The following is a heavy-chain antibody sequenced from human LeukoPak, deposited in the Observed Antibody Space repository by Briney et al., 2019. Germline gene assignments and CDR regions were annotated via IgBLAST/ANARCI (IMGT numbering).Heavy chain of an antibody. Sequence: GGSLRLSCAASGFTFSTYWMAWVRQAPGKGLEWVANIKGDDSARHQADSVKGRYTISRDNAQNSVYLQMSSLRGEDTAIYYCARDVVGSLDYWGQGTLVTVSS. V-gene: IGHV3-7*01. CDR2: IKGDDSAR. CDR3: ARDVVGSLDY. CDR1: GFTFSTYW. D-gene: IGHD1-26*01. J-gene: IGHJ4*02.